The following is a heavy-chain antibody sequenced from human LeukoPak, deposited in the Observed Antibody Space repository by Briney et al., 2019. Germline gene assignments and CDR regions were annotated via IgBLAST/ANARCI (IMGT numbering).Heavy chain of an antibody. CDR3: ARVHYNTAMVDIDY. CDR2: ISSSGSSI. D-gene: IGHD5-18*01. CDR1: GFTFSSYE. J-gene: IGHJ4*02. Sequence: GGSLRLSCAASGFTFSSYEMHWVRQAPGKGLEWISYISSSGSSIYYADSVKGRSTISRDNGKDSLYLQMNSLRAEDTAVYYCARVHYNTAMVDIDYWGQGTLVTVSS. V-gene: IGHV3-48*03.